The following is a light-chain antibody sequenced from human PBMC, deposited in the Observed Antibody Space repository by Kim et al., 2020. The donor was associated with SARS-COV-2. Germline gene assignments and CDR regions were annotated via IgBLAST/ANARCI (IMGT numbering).Light chain of an antibody. CDR2: KDR. CDR3: YSAADNLRV. CDR1: ILARKY. J-gene: IGLJ3*02. Sequence: VSPGKTVRITCSGGILARKYARWFQQKPAQAPVLLIYKDRERPSGIPERFSGSSSGTTATLSISGAQVEDEADYYCYSAADNLRVFGGGTQLTVL. V-gene: IGLV3-27*01.